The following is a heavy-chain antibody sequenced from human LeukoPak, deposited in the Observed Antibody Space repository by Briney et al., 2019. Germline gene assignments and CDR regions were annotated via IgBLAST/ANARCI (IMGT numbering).Heavy chain of an antibody. CDR2: ISSSSSYI. D-gene: IGHD2-15*01. Sequence: GGSLRLSCAASGFTFSSYYMNWVRQAPGKGLEWVSSISSSSSYIYYADSVKGRFTISRDTAKNSLYLQMNSLRAEDTAVYYRARAYCNGGSCYPFDYWGQGTLLTVSS. V-gene: IGHV3-21*01. J-gene: IGHJ4*02. CDR1: GFTFSSYY. CDR3: ARAYCNGGSCYPFDY.